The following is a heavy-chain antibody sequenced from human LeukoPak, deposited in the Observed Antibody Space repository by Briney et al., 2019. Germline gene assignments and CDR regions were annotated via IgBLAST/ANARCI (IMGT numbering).Heavy chain of an antibody. CDR2: IFHSGTT. CDR3: ARAVVPAAMKFHYFDY. J-gene: IGHJ4*02. D-gene: IGHD2-2*01. CDR1: GGSISSSNW. V-gene: IGHV4-4*02. Sequence: PSETLSLTCAVSGGSISSSNWWSWVRQPPGKGLEWIGRIFHSGTTDYKTSLKGRVTISVDTSKNQFSLKLSSVTAADTAVYYCARAVVPAAMKFHYFDYWGQGTLVTVSS.